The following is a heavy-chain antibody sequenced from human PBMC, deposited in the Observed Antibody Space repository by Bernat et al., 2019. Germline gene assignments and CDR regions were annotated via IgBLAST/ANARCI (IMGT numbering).Heavy chain of an antibody. J-gene: IGHJ4*02. CDR1: GFTFSSYG. V-gene: IGHV3-33*01. Sequence: QVQLVESGGVVVQPGRSLRLSCAASGFTFSSYGMHWVRQAPGKGLEWVAVICYDGSNKYYADSVKGRFTISRDNSKNTLYLQMNSLRAEDTAVYYCERDAKEFYSNGYYFDYWGQGTLVTVSS. D-gene: IGHD4-4*01. CDR2: ICYDGSNK. CDR3: ERDAKEFYSNGYYFDY.